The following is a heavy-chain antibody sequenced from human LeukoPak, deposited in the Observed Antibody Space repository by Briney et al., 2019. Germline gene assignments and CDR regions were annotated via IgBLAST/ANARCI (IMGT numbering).Heavy chain of an antibody. J-gene: IGHJ4*02. CDR3: VYYYGSGSVEY. V-gene: IGHV4-39*01. CDR2: FYYSGST. D-gene: IGHD3-10*01. Sequence: PSETLSLTCTVSGGSITSSNYYWGWIRQPPGKGLEWIGSFYYSGSTNYNPSLKSRVTISVDTSKNQFSLKLSSVTAAGTAVYYCVYYYGSGSVEYWDQGTLVTVSS. CDR1: GGSITSSNYY.